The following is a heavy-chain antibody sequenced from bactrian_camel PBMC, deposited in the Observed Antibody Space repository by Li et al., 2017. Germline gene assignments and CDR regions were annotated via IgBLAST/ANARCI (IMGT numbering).Heavy chain of an antibody. D-gene: IGHD5*01. J-gene: IGHJ4*01. V-gene: IGHV3S53*01. CDR3: AAGPLAVTADCLSASWLGERY. CDR2: IDSDGST. Sequence: HVQLVESGGGSVQAGGSLRLSCEGTGYDKPNYCMGWYRQAPGKEREGVAAIDSDGSTSYTDSVKGRFTISHVSQDNAKNTIHLQVSSLKPEDTAVYYCAAGPLAVTADCLSASWLGERYRGQGTQVTVS. CDR1: GYDKPNYC.